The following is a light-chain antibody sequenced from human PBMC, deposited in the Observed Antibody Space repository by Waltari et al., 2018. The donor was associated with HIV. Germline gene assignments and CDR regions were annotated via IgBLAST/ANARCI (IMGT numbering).Light chain of an antibody. CDR1: QDISNY. V-gene: IGKV1-33*01. CDR2: DAS. CDR3: QQYDNLPGT. J-gene: IGKJ3*01. Sequence: DIQMTQSPSSLSASVGDRVTITCQASQDISNYLNWFQQKPGKAPKLLIYDASNLETGVPSRFSGSGSGTDFTFTINILQPEDIATYYCQQYDNLPGTFGPGTKVDIK.